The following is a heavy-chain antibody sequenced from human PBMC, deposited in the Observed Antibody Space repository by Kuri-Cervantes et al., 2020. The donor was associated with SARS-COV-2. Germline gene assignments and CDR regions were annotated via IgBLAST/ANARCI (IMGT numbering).Heavy chain of an antibody. CDR1: GGSVSDRNSY. D-gene: IGHD3-10*01. V-gene: IGHV4-61*01. Sequence: SETLSLTCTVSGGSVSDRNSYWTWIRQSPGKGLEWIGYIYHTGSPTYSPSLKSRVTIPLDKPKNQFPLRLTSVTAADTAVYYCARVGNYYGSGSVDYWGQGTLVTVSS. J-gene: IGHJ4*02. CDR3: ARVGNYYGSGSVDY. CDR2: IYHTGSP.